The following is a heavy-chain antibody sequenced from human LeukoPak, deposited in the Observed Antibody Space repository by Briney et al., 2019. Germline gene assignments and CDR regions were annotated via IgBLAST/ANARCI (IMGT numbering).Heavy chain of an antibody. V-gene: IGHV3-21*04. CDR3: AKDCWELDCRAFDI. CDR2: ISSSSSYI. Sequence: PGGSLRLSCATSGFTFSSYSMNWVRQAPGKGLEWVSSISSSSSYIYYADSVKGRFTISRDNSKNTLYLQMNSLRAEDTAVYYCAKDCWELDCRAFDIWGQGTMVTVSS. J-gene: IGHJ3*02. D-gene: IGHD1-26*01. CDR1: GFTFSSYS.